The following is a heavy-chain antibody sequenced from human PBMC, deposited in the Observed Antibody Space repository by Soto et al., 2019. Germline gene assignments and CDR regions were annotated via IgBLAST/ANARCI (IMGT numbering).Heavy chain of an antibody. CDR3: ARSQYYDFWSGSPGRLEIFDY. CDR2: ISAYNGNT. CDR1: GYTFTSYG. Sequence: ASVKVSCKASGYTFTSYGISWVRQAPGQGHEWMGWISAYNGNTNYAQKLQGRVTMTTDTSTSTAYMELRSLRSDDTAVYYCARSQYYDFWSGSPGRLEIFDYWGQGTLVTVSS. V-gene: IGHV1-18*04. D-gene: IGHD3-3*01. J-gene: IGHJ4*02.